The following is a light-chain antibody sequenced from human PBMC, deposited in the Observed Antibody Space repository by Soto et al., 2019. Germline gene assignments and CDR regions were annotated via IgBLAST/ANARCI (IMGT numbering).Light chain of an antibody. CDR2: GAS. Sequence: EIVLPQSPGTLSLSPGARSPLSCRASQSVSSGYLAWYQQKPGQANSLLIYGASSRATGIPDRFSGSGSGTDFTLTISRLEPEEFAVYFCKKYSNSPQTVGNGTKVAI. CDR1: QSVSSGY. J-gene: IGKJ1*01. CDR3: KKYSNSPQT. V-gene: IGKV3-20*01.